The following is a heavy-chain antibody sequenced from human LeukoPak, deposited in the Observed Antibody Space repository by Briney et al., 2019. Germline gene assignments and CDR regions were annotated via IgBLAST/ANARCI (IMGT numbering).Heavy chain of an antibody. Sequence: PSETLSLTCTVSGYSIRSGYYWGWIRQPPGKGLEWIGTIYHSGSTYYKPSLKSRVTISVDTSKNQFSLKLTSVTAADTAVYYCARDRVDYYDSTGLLDYWGQGTLVTVSS. D-gene: IGHD3-22*01. CDR2: IYHSGST. V-gene: IGHV4-38-2*02. J-gene: IGHJ4*02. CDR1: GYSIRSGYY. CDR3: ARDRVDYYDSTGLLDY.